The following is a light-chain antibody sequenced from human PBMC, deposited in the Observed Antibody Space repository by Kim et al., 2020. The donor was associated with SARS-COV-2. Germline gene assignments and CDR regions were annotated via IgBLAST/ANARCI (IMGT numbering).Light chain of an antibody. Sequence: VSPGPTAGIPCSGDKLGDKDAYWYQQKPGQSPVMVIYQASKRPSGIPERFSGSNSGNIATLTISGTQAMDEADYYCQAWDSSTVVFGGGTQLTVL. V-gene: IGLV3-1*01. CDR2: QAS. J-gene: IGLJ2*01. CDR3: QAWDSSTVV. CDR1: KLGDKD.